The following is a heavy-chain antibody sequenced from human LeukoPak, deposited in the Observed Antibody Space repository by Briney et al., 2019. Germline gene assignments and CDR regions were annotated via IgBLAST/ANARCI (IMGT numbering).Heavy chain of an antibody. J-gene: IGHJ4*02. Sequence: ASVKVSCKASGGTFSSYAISWVRQAPGQGLEWMGGIIPIFGTANYAQKFQGRVTITADESTSTAYMELSSLRSEDTAVYYCARGVEYSSAWYFPFDQWGQGTLVTVSS. D-gene: IGHD6-19*01. V-gene: IGHV1-69*13. CDR2: IIPIFGTA. CDR3: ARGVEYSSAWYFPFDQ. CDR1: GGTFSSYA.